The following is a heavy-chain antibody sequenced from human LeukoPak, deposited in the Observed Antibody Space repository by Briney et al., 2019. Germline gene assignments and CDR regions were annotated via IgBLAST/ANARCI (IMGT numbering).Heavy chain of an antibody. Sequence: ASVKVSCKASGYTFTSYDINWVRQATGQGLEWMGWMNPNSGNTGYAQKFQGRVTMTRNTSISTAYMELSSLRSGDTAVYYCARAEELGSQHTAMVVWGQGTLVTVSS. CDR2: MNPNSGNT. D-gene: IGHD5-18*01. J-gene: IGHJ4*02. CDR1: GYTFTSYD. V-gene: IGHV1-8*01. CDR3: ARAEELGSQHTAMVV.